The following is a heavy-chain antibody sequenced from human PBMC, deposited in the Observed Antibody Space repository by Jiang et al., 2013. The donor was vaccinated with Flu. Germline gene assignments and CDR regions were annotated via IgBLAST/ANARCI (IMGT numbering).Heavy chain of an antibody. D-gene: IGHD3-22*01. Sequence: QSGSELKKPGASVKVSCKASGYTFTSYAMNWVRQAPGQGLEWMGWINTNTGNPTYAQGFTGRFVFSLDTSVSTAYLQISSLKAEDTAVYYCARDPQKYYYDSTQKDDYWGQGTLVTVSS. CDR3: ARDPQKYYYDSTQKDDY. CDR1: GYTFTSYA. CDR2: INTNTGNP. J-gene: IGHJ4*02. V-gene: IGHV7-4-1*02.